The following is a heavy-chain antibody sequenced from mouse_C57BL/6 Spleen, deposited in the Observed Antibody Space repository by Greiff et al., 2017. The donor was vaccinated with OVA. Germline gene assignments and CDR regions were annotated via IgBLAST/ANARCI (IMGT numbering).Heavy chain of an antibody. J-gene: IGHJ3*01. D-gene: IGHD2-4*01. CDR2: ILPGSGST. CDR3: ARSSYYDYDGKWFAY. CDR1: GYTFTGYW. Sequence: QVQLKQSGAELMKPGASVKLSCKATGYTFTGYWIEWVKQRPGHGLEWIGEILPGSGSTNYNEKFKGKATFTADTSSNTAYMQLSSLTTEDSAIYYCARSSYYDYDGKWFAYWGQGTLVTVSA. V-gene: IGHV1-9*01.